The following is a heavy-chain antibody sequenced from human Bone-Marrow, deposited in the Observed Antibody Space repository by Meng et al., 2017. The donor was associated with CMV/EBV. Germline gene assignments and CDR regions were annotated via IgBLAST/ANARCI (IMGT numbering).Heavy chain of an antibody. D-gene: IGHD5-12*01. Sequence: SETLSLTCTVSGGSISSYYWTWIRQPPGKGLEWIGNIYYSGSTNYNSSLKSRVTISVDTSKNQFSLQLSSVTAADTAVYYCARLVWLRFFDYWGQGTLVTVSS. CDR2: IYYSGST. V-gene: IGHV4-59*01. CDR1: GGSISSYY. CDR3: ARLVWLRFFDY. J-gene: IGHJ4*02.